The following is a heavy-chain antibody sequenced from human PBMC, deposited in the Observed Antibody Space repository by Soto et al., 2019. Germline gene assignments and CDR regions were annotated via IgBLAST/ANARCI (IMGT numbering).Heavy chain of an antibody. CDR2: INAGNGNT. CDR1: AYTFTIYS. V-gene: IGHV1-3*01. D-gene: IGHD3-9*01. J-gene: IGHJ4*02. CDR3: ASGRSLRYFDWLLFY. Sequence: ASVKLSCKASAYTFTIYSMHWVRQAPGQRLEWMGWINAGNGNTKYSQKFQGRVTITRDTSASTAYMELSSLRSEDTAVYYCASGRSLRYFDWLLFYWREGTLVTAPQ.